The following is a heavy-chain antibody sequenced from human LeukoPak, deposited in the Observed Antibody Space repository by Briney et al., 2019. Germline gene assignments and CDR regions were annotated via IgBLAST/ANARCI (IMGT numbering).Heavy chain of an antibody. J-gene: IGHJ4*02. CDR2: INPSGGST. V-gene: IGHV1-46*01. Sequence: ASVKVSCKASGYTFTSYYMHWVRQAPGQGLEWMGIINPSGGSTSYAQKSQGRVTMTRDTSTSTVYMELSSLRSEDTAVYYCARDTPRGYSYGCPFDYWGQGTLVTVSS. CDR1: GYTFTSYY. CDR3: ARDTPRGYSYGCPFDY. D-gene: IGHD5-18*01.